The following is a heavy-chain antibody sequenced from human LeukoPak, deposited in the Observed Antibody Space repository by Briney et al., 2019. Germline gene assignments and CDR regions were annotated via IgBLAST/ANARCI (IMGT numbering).Heavy chain of an antibody. CDR1: GGSISSYY. CDR2: IYYSGST. CDR3: ARLLTTPRGYSYGYPDY. D-gene: IGHD5-18*01. V-gene: IGHV4-59*08. Sequence: SETLSLTCTVSGGSISSYYWSWIRQPPGKGLEWIGYIYYSGSTNYNPSLKSRVTISVDTSKNQFSLKLSSVTAADTAAYYCARLLTTPRGYSYGYPDYWGQGTLVTVSS. J-gene: IGHJ4*02.